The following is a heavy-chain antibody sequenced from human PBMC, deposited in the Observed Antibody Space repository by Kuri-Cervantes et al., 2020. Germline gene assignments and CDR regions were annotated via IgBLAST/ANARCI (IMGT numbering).Heavy chain of an antibody. V-gene: IGHV1-46*01. J-gene: IGHJ4*02. D-gene: IGHD3-3*01. CDR1: GYTFTSYY. Sequence: ASVKVSCKASGYTFTSYYMHWVRQAPGQGLEWMGIINPSGGSTSYAQKFQGRVTMTTDTSTSTAYMELRSLRSDDTAVYYCARDFGLPFDYWGQGTLVTVSS. CDR3: ARDFGLPFDY. CDR2: INPSGGST.